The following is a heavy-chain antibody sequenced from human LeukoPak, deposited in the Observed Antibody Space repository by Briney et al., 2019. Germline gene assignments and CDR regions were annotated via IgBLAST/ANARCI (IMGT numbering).Heavy chain of an antibody. D-gene: IGHD3-16*02. V-gene: IGHV4-59*08. CDR2: IYYSGST. CDR1: GGSISSYY. J-gene: IGHJ6*02. Sequence: SETLSLTCTVSGGSISSYYWSWIRQPPGKGLEWIGYIYYSGSTNYNPSLKSRVTISVDTSKNQFSLKLSSVTAADTAVYYCALRSDYYYYGMDVWGQGTTVTVSS. CDR3: ALRSDYYYYGMDV.